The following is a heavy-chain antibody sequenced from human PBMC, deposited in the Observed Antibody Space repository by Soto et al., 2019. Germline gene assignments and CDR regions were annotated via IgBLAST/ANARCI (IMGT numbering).Heavy chain of an antibody. J-gene: IGHJ4*02. D-gene: IGHD6-19*01. CDR3: VRFSILVSGRGRGAFFDS. CDR2: IKEDGSEK. CDR1: GFTVSNYW. V-gene: IGHV3-7*03. Sequence: EVQLVESGGGLVQPGGSQRLSCAASGFTVSNYWMSWVRQVPGKGLAWVSNIKEDGSEKYYVDSVKGRFTISRDNAKKSVHLQMNSLRDEDTAVYYCVRFSILVSGRGRGAFFDSWGQGTPVTVSS.